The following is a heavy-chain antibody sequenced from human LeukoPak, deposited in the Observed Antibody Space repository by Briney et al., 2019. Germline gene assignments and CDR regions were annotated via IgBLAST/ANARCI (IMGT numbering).Heavy chain of an antibody. V-gene: IGHV3-23*01. CDR2: INGSGGST. CDR1: GFTFSSYA. D-gene: IGHD6-19*01. J-gene: IGHJ4*02. CDR3: AKVSGSGWYLDY. Sequence: PGGSLRLSCAASGFTFSSYAMSWVRQAPGKGLEWVSAINGSGGSTYYADSVKGRFTISRDNSKNTLYLQMNSLRAEDTAVYYCAKVSGSGWYLDYWGQGTLVTVSS.